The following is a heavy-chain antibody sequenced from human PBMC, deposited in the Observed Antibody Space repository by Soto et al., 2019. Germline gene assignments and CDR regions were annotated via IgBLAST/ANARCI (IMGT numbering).Heavy chain of an antibody. D-gene: IGHD3-9*01. CDR3: ARGLRYFDWLIRDNWFDP. V-gene: IGHV4-31*03. J-gene: IGHJ5*02. CDR1: GGSISSGGYY. Sequence: PSETLSLTCTVSGGSISSGGYYWSWIRQHPGKGLEWIGYIYYSGSTYYNPSLKSRVTISVDTSKNQFSLKLSSVTAADTAVYYCARGLRYFDWLIRDNWFDPWGQGTLVTVSS. CDR2: IYYSGST.